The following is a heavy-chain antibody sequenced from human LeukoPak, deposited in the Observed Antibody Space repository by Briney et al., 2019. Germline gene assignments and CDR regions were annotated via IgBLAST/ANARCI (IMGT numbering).Heavy chain of an antibody. D-gene: IGHD6-13*01. CDR3: ARHTRPGIAAAAH. CDR2: INHSGST. CDR1: GGSFSGYY. V-gene: IGHV4-34*01. Sequence: PSETLSLTCAVYGGSFSGYYWSWIRQPPGKGLEWIGEINHSGSTNYNPSLKSRVTISVDTSKNQFSLKLSSVTAADTAVYYCARHTRPGIAAAAHWGQGTLVTVSS. J-gene: IGHJ4*02.